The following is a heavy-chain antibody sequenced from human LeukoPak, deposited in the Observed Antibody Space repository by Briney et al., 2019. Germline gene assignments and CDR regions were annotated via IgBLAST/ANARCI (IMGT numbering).Heavy chain of an antibody. CDR2: INPSSGGT. V-gene: IGHV1-2*02. CDR3: ARDSSCSWSYSVY. Sequence: ASVKVSCKACGYTFIVYYMKWVRQAPGQGREWMGWINPSSGGTNYAQNFQGRVTMPRDTPISTVYMDRSGLRSDDTAMYYCARDSSCSWSYSVYWGQGTLVTVSS. J-gene: IGHJ4*02. CDR1: GYTFIVYY. D-gene: IGHD1-26*01.